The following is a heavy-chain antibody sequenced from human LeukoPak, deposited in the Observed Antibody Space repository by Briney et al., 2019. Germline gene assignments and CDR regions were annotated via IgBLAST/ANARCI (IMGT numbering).Heavy chain of an antibody. D-gene: IGHD6-13*01. CDR2: IYYSGST. V-gene: IGHV4-59*12. CDR3: ARDDGIAAAPRYFDL. CDR1: GGSISSYY. J-gene: IGHJ2*01. Sequence: PSETLSLTCTVSGGSISSYYWSWIRQPPGKGLEWIGYIYYSGSTNYNPSLKSRVTISVDTSKNQFSLKLSSVTAADTAVYYCARDDGIAAAPRYFDLWGRGTLVTVSS.